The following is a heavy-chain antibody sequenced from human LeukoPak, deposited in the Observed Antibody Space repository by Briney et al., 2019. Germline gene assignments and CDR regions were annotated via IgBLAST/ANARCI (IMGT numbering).Heavy chain of an antibody. Sequence: SVRVSCKASGGTFSSYAISWVRQAPGQGLEWMGRIIPILGIANYAQKFQDRVTITADKSTSTAYMELSSLRSEDTAVYYCARDLELRGIYGMDVWGQGTTVTVSS. CDR3: ARDLELRGIYGMDV. CDR1: GGTFSSYA. J-gene: IGHJ6*02. V-gene: IGHV1-69*04. CDR2: IIPILGIA. D-gene: IGHD1-7*01.